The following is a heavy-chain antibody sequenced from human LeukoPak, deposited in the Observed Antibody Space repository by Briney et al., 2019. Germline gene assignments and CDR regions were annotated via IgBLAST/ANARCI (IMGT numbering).Heavy chain of an antibody. J-gene: IGHJ4*02. V-gene: IGHV1-18*01. CDR3: AREFYSSGWSTYYFDY. Sequence: ASVKVSCKASGYTFTSYGISWVRQAPGQGLEWMGWISVYNGNTNYAQKLQGRVTMTTDTSTSTAYMELRSLRSDDTAVYYCAREFYSSGWSTYYFDYWGQGTLVTVSS. D-gene: IGHD6-19*01. CDR2: ISVYNGNT. CDR1: GYTFTSYG.